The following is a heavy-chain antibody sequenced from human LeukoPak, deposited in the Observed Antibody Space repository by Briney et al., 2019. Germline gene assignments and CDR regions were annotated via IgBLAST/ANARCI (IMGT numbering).Heavy chain of an antibody. CDR1: GFTLDHYA. V-gene: IGHV3-9*01. J-gene: IGHJ3*02. CDR2: ISWNSGSI. CDR3: AKDRVVRVADVFDI. Sequence: GRSLRLSCAASGFTLDHYAMHWVRPAPGKGLEWVSGISWNSGSIGYAHSLKGRFTISRDNAQNSLYLQMNSLRAEGTALYYCAKDRVVRVADVFDIWGQGTMVTVSS. D-gene: IGHD3-22*01.